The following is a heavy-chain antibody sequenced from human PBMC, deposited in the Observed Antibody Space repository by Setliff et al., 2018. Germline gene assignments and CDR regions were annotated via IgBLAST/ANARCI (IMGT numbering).Heavy chain of an antibody. D-gene: IGHD5-18*01. CDR2: INPSGGLT. J-gene: IGHJ6*03. Sequence: SVKVSCKASGGTFSSYAISWVRQAPGQGLEWMGIINPSGGLTRYAQKFQDRVTIITDESTSTAYMELSSLRTEDTAVYYCAREGVDTRSSTDYRYYMDVWGKGTTVTVSS. V-gene: IGHV1-69*04. CDR3: AREGVDTRSSTDYRYYMDV. CDR1: GGTFSSYA.